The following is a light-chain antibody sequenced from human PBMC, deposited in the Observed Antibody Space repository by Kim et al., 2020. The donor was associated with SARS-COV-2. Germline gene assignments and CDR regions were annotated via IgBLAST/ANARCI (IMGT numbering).Light chain of an antibody. CDR3: AAWDDSLNGWV. Sequence: QSVLTQTPSASGTPGQRVTISCSGSSSNIGSNTVNWYQQLPGTAPKLLIYSNNQRPSGVPDRFSGSKSGTSASRAISGLQSEDEADYYCAAWDDSLNGWVFGGGTQLTVL. J-gene: IGLJ3*02. V-gene: IGLV1-44*01. CDR1: SSNIGSNT. CDR2: SNN.